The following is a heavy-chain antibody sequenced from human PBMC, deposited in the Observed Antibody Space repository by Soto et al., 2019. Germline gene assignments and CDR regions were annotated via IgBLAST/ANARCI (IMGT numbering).Heavy chain of an antibody. CDR3: ARRGDYYDSSGDAFDI. D-gene: IGHD3-22*01. V-gene: IGHV4-34*01. CDR1: AGSFSGYY. J-gene: IGHJ3*02. CDR2: INHSGST. Sequence: SXTQSLTCAVYAGSFSGYYWSWIRQKPRKGLEWIGEINHSGSTTYNPSLKSRVTISVDTSKNQFSLKLSSVTAADTAVYYGARRGDYYDSSGDAFDIWGQGTMVTVSS.